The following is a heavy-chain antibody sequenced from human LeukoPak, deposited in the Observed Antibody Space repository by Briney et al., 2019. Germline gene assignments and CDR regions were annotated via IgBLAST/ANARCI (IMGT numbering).Heavy chain of an antibody. CDR3: ARRLVRGRVIDWFDP. CDR1: GGSISSYY. J-gene: IGHJ5*02. V-gene: IGHV4-59*08. D-gene: IGHD3-10*01. Sequence: SETLSLTWTVSGGSISSYYWGWIRQPPGKGLEWIGYIYYSGSTNYNPSLKSRVTISVDTSKNQFSLKLSSVTAADTAVYDCARRLVRGRVIDWFDPWGQGTLVPVSS. CDR2: IYYSGST.